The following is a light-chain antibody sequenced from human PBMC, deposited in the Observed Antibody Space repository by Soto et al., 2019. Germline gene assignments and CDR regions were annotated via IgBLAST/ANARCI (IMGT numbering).Light chain of an antibody. J-gene: IGKJ1*01. CDR3: QQYGSSPTWT. CDR2: GAS. V-gene: IGKV3-20*01. Sequence: EIVLTQSPDTLSLSPGERATLSCRASQSVTYDQLAWYRQTPGQAPRLLIYGASSRAAGIPDRFSGSGSGTDFTLTISRLEPEDFAVYYCQQYGSSPTWTFGQGTKVDIK. CDR1: QSVTYDQ.